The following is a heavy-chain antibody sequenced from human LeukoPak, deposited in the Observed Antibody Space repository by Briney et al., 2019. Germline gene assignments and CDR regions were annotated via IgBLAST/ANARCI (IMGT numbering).Heavy chain of an antibody. CDR1: GFTFSSYG. Sequence: GGSLRLSCAASGFTFSSYGMHWVRQAPGKGLEWVAVISYDGSNKYYADSVKGRFTIFRDNSKNTLYLQMNSLRAEDTAVYYCARDTDDYAVFDYWGQGTLVTVSS. CDR3: ARDTDDYAVFDY. D-gene: IGHD4-17*01. CDR2: ISYDGSNK. V-gene: IGHV3-30*03. J-gene: IGHJ4*02.